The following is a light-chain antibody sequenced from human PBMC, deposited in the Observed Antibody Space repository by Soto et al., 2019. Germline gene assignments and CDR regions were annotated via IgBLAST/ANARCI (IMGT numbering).Light chain of an antibody. CDR2: GAS. V-gene: IGKV3-20*01. CDR1: QSVSSSY. CDR3: QQYDDSPWT. Sequence: EVVLTQSPDTLALSPGERATLSCRASQSVSSSYLAWYQQKPGQAPRLLIHGASSRATGIPDRFSGSGCGTDFTLTISRLEPEDFAVYYCQQYDDSPWTFGQGTKVEIK. J-gene: IGKJ1*01.